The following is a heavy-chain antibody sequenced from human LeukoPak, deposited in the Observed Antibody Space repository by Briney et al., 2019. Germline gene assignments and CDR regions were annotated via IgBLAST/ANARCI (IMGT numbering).Heavy chain of an antibody. J-gene: IGHJ5*02. D-gene: IGHD1-14*01. CDR3: ARGYRNYNWFDP. Sequence: ASVKVSCKASGYTFTSYDINWVRQATGQGLEWMGWMNTNSGNTGHAQKFQGRLTMTRDTSTNTAYMELSSLRSDDTAVYYCARGYRNYNWFDPWGQGTLVTVSS. V-gene: IGHV1-8*01. CDR2: MNTNSGNT. CDR1: GYTFTSYD.